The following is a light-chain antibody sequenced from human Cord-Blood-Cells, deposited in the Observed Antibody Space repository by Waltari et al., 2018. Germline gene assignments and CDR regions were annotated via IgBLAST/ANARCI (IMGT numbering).Light chain of an antibody. CDR1: QGISSY. Sequence: AIRMTQSPSSFSASTGDRVTITCRASQGISSYLAWYQQKPGQAPKLLIYAASALQSGVPSSFSGSGSGTGFTLTISCLQSEDFATYYCQQYYSYPWTFGQGTKVEIK. CDR2: AAS. V-gene: IGKV1-8*01. J-gene: IGKJ1*01. CDR3: QQYYSYPWT.